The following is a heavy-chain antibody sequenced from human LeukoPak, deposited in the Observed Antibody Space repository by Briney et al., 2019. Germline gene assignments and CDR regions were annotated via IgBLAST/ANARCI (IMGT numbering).Heavy chain of an antibody. CDR2: IRSSDNTI. V-gene: IGHV3-48*02. CDR1: GFTFNTYS. J-gene: IGHJ4*02. Sequence: GGSLRLSCAASGFTFNTYSMTWVRQAPGKGLEWVSYIRSSDNTIYYADSVKGRLTISRDNAKNSLYLQMNSLRDEDTAVYYCARVGSYGSFDYWGREPWSPSPQ. CDR3: ARVGSYGSFDY. D-gene: IGHD5-18*01.